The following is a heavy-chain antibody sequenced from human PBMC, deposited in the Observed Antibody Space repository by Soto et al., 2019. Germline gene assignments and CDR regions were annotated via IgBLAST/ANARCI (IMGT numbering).Heavy chain of an antibody. D-gene: IGHD3-22*01. CDR2: IYHSGST. V-gene: IGHV4-30-2*01. CDR3: ARGDSSGSRFDY. Sequence: QLQLQESGSGLVKPSQTLSLTCAVSGGSISSGGFSWSWIRQPPGKGLEWIGYIYHSGSTYYNPSRKSRVTISVDSSKHQFSLKRSSVTAADTAVYYCARGDSSGSRFDYWGQGTLVSVSS. CDR1: GGSISSGGFS. J-gene: IGHJ4*02.